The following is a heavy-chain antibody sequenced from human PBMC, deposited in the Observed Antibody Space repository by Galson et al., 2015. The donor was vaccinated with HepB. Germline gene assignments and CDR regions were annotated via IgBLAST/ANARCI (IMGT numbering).Heavy chain of an antibody. J-gene: IGHJ1*01. CDR1: GFTFSNYA. D-gene: IGHD6-19*01. Sequence: SLRLSCAVSGFTFSNYAMSWVRQAPGKGLEWVSGISGSGGSTYYADSVKGRITVSRDNPKNTLYLQMNNLRAEDTAIYNCAKDGDGSGYQDAEYFQHWGQGTLVTVSS. CDR3: AKDGDGSGYQDAEYFQH. CDR2: ISGSGGST. V-gene: IGHV3-23*01.